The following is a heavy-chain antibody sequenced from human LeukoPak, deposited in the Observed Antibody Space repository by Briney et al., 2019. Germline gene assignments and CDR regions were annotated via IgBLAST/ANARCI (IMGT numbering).Heavy chain of an antibody. Sequence: GESLKISCKGSGYRFTSYWIGWVRQMPGKGLEWMGIIYPGDSDTRYSPSFQGQVTISADKSISTAYLQWSSLKASDTAMYYCARPHYDSSGYFDYWGQGTLVTVSS. CDR2: IYPGDSDT. V-gene: IGHV5-51*01. D-gene: IGHD3-22*01. J-gene: IGHJ4*02. CDR3: ARPHYDSSGYFDY. CDR1: GYRFTSYW.